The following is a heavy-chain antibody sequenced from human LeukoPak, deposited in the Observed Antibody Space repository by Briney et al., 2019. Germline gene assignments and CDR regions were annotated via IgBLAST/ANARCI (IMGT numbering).Heavy chain of an antibody. CDR3: ARARLGALDY. J-gene: IGHJ4*02. D-gene: IGHD6-19*01. CDR1: GDSVSSDSAT. V-gene: IGHV6-1*01. Sequence: SQTLSLTCAISGDSVSSDSATWNWIRQSSSRGLEWLGRTYQRSKWYNDYTPSVRSRITISPDTSKNQFTLLLNSVTPEDTAVYYCARARLGALDYWGQGTLVTVSS. CDR2: TYQRSKWYN.